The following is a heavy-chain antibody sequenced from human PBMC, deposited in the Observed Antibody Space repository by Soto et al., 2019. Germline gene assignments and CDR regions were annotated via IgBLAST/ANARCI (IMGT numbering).Heavy chain of an antibody. CDR3: AKDIVVVPAASYYYYYGMDV. V-gene: IGHV3-30*18. J-gene: IGHJ6*02. CDR1: GFTFSSYG. Sequence: SGGSLRLSCAASGFTFSSYGMHWVRQAPGKGLEWVAVISYDGSNKYYADSVKGRFTISRDNSKNTLYLQMNSLRAEDTAVYYCAKDIVVVPAASYYYYYGMDVWGQGTTVTVSS. CDR2: ISYDGSNK. D-gene: IGHD2-2*01.